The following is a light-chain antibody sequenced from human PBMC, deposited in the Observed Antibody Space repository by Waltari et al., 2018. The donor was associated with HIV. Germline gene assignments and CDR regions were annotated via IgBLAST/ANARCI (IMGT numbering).Light chain of an antibody. Sequence: QSVLTQPPSVSAAPGQKVSISCSGSSSNPGNYYVSWYQQLPGKAPKLLIFDNSTRPSGIPARLSASKSGTSATLAITGLLTGDEADYYCGTWDFSRSVVLFGGGTKLTVL. CDR3: GTWDFSRSVVL. CDR2: DNS. CDR1: SSNPGNYY. J-gene: IGLJ2*01. V-gene: IGLV1-51*01.